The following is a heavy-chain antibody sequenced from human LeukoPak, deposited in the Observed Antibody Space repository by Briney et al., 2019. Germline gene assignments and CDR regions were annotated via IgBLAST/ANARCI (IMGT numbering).Heavy chain of an antibody. CDR2: INPNSGGT. CDR1: GYTFTGYY. Sequence: ASVKVSCKASGYTFTGYYMHWVRQAPGQGLEWMGWINPNSGGTNYAQKFQGRVTMTRDTSISTAYMELSRLRSDDTAVYYCATAITTEEYYFDSWGQGTLVTVSS. D-gene: IGHD3-22*01. CDR3: ATAITTEEYYFDS. V-gene: IGHV1-2*02. J-gene: IGHJ4*02.